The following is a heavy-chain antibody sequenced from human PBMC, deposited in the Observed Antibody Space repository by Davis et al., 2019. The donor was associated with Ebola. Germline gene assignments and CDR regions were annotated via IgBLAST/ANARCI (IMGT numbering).Heavy chain of an antibody. V-gene: IGHV3-30*03. D-gene: IGHD3-9*01. J-gene: IGHJ5*02. Sequence: GESLKISCAASGFTFSSYGMHWVRQAPGKGLEWVAVISYDGSNKYYADSVKGRFTISRDNSKNTLYLQMNSLRAEDTAVYYCARDISPKNWFDPWGQGTLVTVSS. CDR1: GFTFSSYG. CDR3: ARDISPKNWFDP. CDR2: ISYDGSNK.